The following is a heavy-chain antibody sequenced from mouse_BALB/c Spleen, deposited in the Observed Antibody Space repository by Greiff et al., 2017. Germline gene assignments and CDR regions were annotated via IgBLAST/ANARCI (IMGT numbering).Heavy chain of an antibody. Sequence: EVKLVESGGGLVQPGGSLKLSCAASGFTFSSYGMSWVRQTPDKRLELVATINSNGGSTYYPDSVKGRFTISRDNAKNTLYLQMSSLKSEDTAMYYCARDKITTVVEDWYCDVWGAGTTVTVSS. CDR3: ARDKITTVVEDWYCDV. D-gene: IGHD1-1*01. CDR1: GFTFSSYG. CDR2: INSNGGST. V-gene: IGHV5-6-3*01. J-gene: IGHJ1*01.